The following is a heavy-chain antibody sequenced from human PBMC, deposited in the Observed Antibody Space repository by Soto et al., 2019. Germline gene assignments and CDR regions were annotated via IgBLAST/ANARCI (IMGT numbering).Heavy chain of an antibody. D-gene: IGHD6-6*01. CDR1: GFTFSSYG. Sequence: PGGSLRLSCAASGFTFSSYGMHWVRQAPGRGLEWVAHILYDGSNKYYVDSVKGRFTVSRDNSKNTLYLQMNSLRADDTAVYYCARDDVAVRPGWFDPWGQGTLVTVSS. CDR2: ILYDGSNK. CDR3: ARDDVAVRPGWFDP. J-gene: IGHJ5*02. V-gene: IGHV3-33*01.